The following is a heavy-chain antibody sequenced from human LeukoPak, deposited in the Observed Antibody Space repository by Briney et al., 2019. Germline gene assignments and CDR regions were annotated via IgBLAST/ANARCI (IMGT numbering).Heavy chain of an antibody. V-gene: IGHV3-48*03. CDR3: ARAGYCTNGVCRGDFDY. CDR2: ISSSGSTI. J-gene: IGHJ4*02. CDR1: GFTFSSYE. Sequence: GGSLRLSCAASGFTFSSYEMNWVRQAPGKGLEWVSYISSSGSTIYYADSVKGRFTISRDNAKNSLYLQMNSLRAEDTAVYYCARAGYCTNGVCRGDFDYWGQGTLVAVSP. D-gene: IGHD2-8*01.